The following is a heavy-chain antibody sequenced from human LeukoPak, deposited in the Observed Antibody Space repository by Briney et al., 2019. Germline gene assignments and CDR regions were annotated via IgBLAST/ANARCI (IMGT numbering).Heavy chain of an antibody. V-gene: IGHV4-34*01. Sequence: PSETLSLTCAVYGGSFSGYYWSWIRQPPGKGLEWIGEINHSGSTNYNPSLKSRVTISVDTSKNQFSLKLSSVTAADTAVYYCARDPEMVRGPKNNFDYWGQGTLVTVSS. J-gene: IGHJ4*02. CDR2: INHSGST. D-gene: IGHD3-10*01. CDR1: GGSFSGYY. CDR3: ARDPEMVRGPKNNFDY.